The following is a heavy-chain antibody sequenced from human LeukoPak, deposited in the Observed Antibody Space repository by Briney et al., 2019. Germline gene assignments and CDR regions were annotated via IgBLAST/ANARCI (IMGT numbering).Heavy chain of an antibody. CDR1: GFTFKTYG. Sequence: PGGSLRLSCAASGFTFKTYGMNWVRQAPGKGLEWVSSISSGTSYIYYADSVKGRFTISRDNAKNSLYLQMNSLRAEDTAVYYCARDPTSSWETAFDIWGQGTMVTVSS. V-gene: IGHV3-21*01. J-gene: IGHJ3*02. CDR2: ISSGTSYI. D-gene: IGHD1-26*01. CDR3: ARDPTSSWETAFDI.